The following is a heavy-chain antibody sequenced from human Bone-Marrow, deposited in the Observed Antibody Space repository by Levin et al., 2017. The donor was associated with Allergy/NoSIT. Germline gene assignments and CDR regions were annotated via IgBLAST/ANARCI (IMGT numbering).Heavy chain of an antibody. Sequence: SETLSLTCAVSGASVTDGAYYWGWIRQPPGKGLEWIGSMYYSGVSYYNPSLKDRLTMSVDTSKSHWSLQLTSVTAADTAVYYCARGTVEENYADWGQGTLVTVSS. CDR2: MYYSGVS. D-gene: IGHD1-7*01. V-gene: IGHV4-39*02. CDR1: GASVTDGAYY. CDR3: ARGTVEENYAD. J-gene: IGHJ1*01.